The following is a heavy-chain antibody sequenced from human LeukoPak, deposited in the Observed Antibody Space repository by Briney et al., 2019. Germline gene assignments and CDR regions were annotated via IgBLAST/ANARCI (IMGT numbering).Heavy chain of an antibody. J-gene: IGHJ4*02. CDR2: ISGSGGST. CDR1: GFTFSSYA. CDR3: AKIKNVLLWFGELLGEYYFDY. Sequence: TGGSLRLSCAASGFTFSSYAMSWVRQAPGKGLEWVSAISGSGGSTYYADSVKGRFTISRDNSKNTLYLQMNSLRAEDTAVYYCAKIKNVLLWFGELLGEYYFDYWGQGTLVTVSS. V-gene: IGHV3-23*01. D-gene: IGHD3-10*01.